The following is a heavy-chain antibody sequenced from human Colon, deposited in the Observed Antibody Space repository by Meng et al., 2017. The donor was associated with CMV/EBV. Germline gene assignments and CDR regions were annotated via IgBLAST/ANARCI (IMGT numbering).Heavy chain of an antibody. CDR1: EYTFTNYE. Sequence: ASVKVSCKTSEYTFTNYEINWVRQAAGQGLEWMGWMNPRFGNGGYGPKFQGRVTIIRDTSISTIYLELTNLTAEDTALSYCEIKRSARGGVYFDPWGQGTLVTVSS. CDR2: MNPRFGNG. D-gene: IGHD3-10*01. CDR3: EIKRSARGGVYFDP. V-gene: IGHV1-8*01. J-gene: IGHJ4*02.